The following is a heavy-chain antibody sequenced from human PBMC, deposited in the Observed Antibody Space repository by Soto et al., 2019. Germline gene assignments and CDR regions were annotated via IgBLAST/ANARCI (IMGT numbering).Heavy chain of an antibody. J-gene: IGHJ4*02. Sequence: PGGSLRLSCAASGFTFSSYWMHWVRQSPGKGLVWISRIYNDGTYSDYADSVRGRFTISRDNVNDTLYLQMNNLRAEDSGLYYCTRGPRPISTGTGAYGGQGTQVTVSS. CDR3: TRGPRPISTGTGAY. V-gene: IGHV3-74*01. D-gene: IGHD3-10*01. CDR1: GFTFSSYW. CDR2: IYNDGTYS.